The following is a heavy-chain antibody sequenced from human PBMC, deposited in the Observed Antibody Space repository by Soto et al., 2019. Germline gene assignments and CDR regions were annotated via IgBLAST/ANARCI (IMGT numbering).Heavy chain of an antibody. CDR3: ARDLAAGDY. J-gene: IGHJ4*02. CDR2: FNPTSGST. Sequence: QVQLVQSGAEVKKPGASVKLSCKASGYTFINYYIHWVRQAPGPGLEWIGIFNPTSGSTNYAQKFQGRVTLTMDTSTRTVYMELSSLGFDDLTVYYCARDLAAGDYWGQGTLVTVSS. CDR1: GYTFINYY. D-gene: IGHD6-13*01. V-gene: IGHV1-46*01.